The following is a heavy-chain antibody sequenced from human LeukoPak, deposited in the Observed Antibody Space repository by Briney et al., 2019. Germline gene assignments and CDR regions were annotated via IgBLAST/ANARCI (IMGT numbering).Heavy chain of an antibody. D-gene: IGHD1-26*01. CDR3: ARLLLPALRGAFDI. CDR2: INTSGST. CDR1: GDSISSGTYY. Sequence: SETLSLTCTVSGDSISSGTYYWSWIRQPAGKGLEWIGRINTSGSTNYNPSLKSRVSISVDTSNNQFSLKLSSVTAADTAVYYCARLLLPALRGAFDIWGQGTMVTVSS. J-gene: IGHJ3*02. V-gene: IGHV4-61*02.